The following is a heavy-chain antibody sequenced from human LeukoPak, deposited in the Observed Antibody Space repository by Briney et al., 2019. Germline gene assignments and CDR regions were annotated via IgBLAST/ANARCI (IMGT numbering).Heavy chain of an antibody. CDR1: GGSFSGYY. D-gene: IGHD1-26*01. CDR2: INHSGST. J-gene: IGHJ4*02. V-gene: IGHV4-34*01. Sequence: PSETLSLTCAVYGGSFSGYYWSWIRQPPGKGLEWIGEINHSGSTSYNPSLKSRVTISVDTSKNQFSLKLSSVTAADTAVYYCARGEALGSGSFDYWGQGTLVTVSS. CDR3: ARGEALGSGSFDY.